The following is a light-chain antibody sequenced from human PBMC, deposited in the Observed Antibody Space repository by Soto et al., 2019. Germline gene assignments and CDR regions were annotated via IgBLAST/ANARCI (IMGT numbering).Light chain of an antibody. J-gene: IGKJ5*01. Sequence: IVVKQSPGTLSLYAGERAILSCRASQSVSSTFFAWYQQKPGQAPRLLLYATSTRAAGFPDRFSGSGSGTESTLTISSLYSENFAVYYFQQYNNWLPITLGQGTRLEI. V-gene: IGKV3D-15*01. CDR2: ATS. CDR1: QSVSST. CDR3: QQYNNWLPIT.